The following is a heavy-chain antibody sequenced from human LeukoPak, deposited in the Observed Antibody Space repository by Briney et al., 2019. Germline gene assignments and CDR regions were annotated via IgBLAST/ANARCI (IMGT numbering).Heavy chain of an antibody. CDR1: GGSFSGYY. J-gene: IGHJ4*02. CDR2: INHSGST. V-gene: IGHV4-34*01. CDR3: ARHDDILTGYYPDYFDY. D-gene: IGHD3-9*01. Sequence: SETLSLTCAVYGGSFSGYYWSWIRQPPGKGLEWIGEINHSGSTNYNPSLKRRVTISVDTSKTQFSLKLSSVTAADTAVYYCARHDDILTGYYPDYFDYWGQGTPVTVSS.